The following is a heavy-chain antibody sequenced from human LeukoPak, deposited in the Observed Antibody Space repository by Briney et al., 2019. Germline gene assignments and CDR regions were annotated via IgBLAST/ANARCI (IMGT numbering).Heavy chain of an antibody. CDR1: GGSIYSFY. CDR3: ARDRRWFDP. J-gene: IGHJ5*02. Sequence: PSETLSLTCTVSGGSIYSFYWSWIRQSPGKGLEWIGYIYYSGSTDYNPSLKSRVTISVDTSKNQFSLKLSSVTAADTAVYYCARDRRWFDPWGQGTLVTVSS. CDR2: IYYSGST. V-gene: IGHV4-59*01.